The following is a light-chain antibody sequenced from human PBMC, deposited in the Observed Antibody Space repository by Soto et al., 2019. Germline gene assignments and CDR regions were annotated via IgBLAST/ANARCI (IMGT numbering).Light chain of an antibody. Sequence: EIVLTQSPVSLPVTPGEPASISCRSSSILLHSNECNYLEWHLQKPGQSPQLLIYLGSKRASGVPDRFGGGGSGTEFTLRISSVEAEDVEVSYHLQALHTPTFGGGTKVEIK. V-gene: IGKV2-28*01. J-gene: IGKJ4*01. CDR2: LGS. CDR1: SILLHSNECNY. CDR3: LQALHTPT.